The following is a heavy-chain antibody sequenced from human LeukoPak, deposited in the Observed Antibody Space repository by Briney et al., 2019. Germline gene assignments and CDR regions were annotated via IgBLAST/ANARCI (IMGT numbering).Heavy chain of an antibody. J-gene: IGHJ4*02. Sequence: PSETLSLTCTVSGGSISSYYWSWIRQPPGKGLEWIGYIYYSGSTNDNPSLKSRVTISVDTSKNQFSLKLSSVTAADTAVYYCARISGGYYFQFDYWGQGTLVTVSS. CDR1: GGSISSYY. CDR3: ARISGGYYFQFDY. CDR2: IYYSGST. D-gene: IGHD3-10*01. V-gene: IGHV4-59*01.